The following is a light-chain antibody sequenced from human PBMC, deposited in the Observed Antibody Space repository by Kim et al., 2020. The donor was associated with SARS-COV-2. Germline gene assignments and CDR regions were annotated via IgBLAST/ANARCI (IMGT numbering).Light chain of an antibody. Sequence: ELTQPPSASGTPGQRVTISCSGSSSNIGSNTVNWYQQLPGTAPKLLIYSHNQRPSGVPDRFSGSKSGTSASLAISGLQSEDEADYYCAAWDDSLNGPVFGGGTQLTV. J-gene: IGLJ7*01. CDR3: AAWDDSLNGPV. CDR2: SHN. V-gene: IGLV1-44*01. CDR1: SSNIGSNT.